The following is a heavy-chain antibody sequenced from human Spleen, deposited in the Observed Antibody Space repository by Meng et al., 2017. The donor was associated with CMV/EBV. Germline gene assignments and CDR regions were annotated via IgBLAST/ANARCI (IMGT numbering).Heavy chain of an antibody. V-gene: IGHV1-8*02. J-gene: IGHJ6*02. Sequence: ASVKVSCKVSGYTFTDYYVHWVRQAPGQGLEWMGWMNPNSGNTGYAQKFQGRVTLTRVTSISTAYMELSSLTSDDTAVYYCARTRIEVEPDGRKIKYYNYGMDVWGQGTTVTVSS. CDR2: MNPNSGNT. D-gene: IGHD2-2*01. CDR1: GYTFTDYY. CDR3: ARTRIEVEPDGRKIKYYNYGMDV.